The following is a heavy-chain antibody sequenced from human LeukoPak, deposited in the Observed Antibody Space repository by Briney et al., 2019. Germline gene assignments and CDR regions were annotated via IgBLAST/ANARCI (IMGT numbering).Heavy chain of an antibody. D-gene: IGHD3-16*02. Sequence: GGSLRLSCAASGFTVSSNYMSWVRQAPGKGLEWVSVIYAGGSTYYADSLKGRFTISRDNSNNTLYLQMNSLRAEDTAVYYCARSSSYTRFLFDPWGQGTLVTVSS. CDR1: GFTVSSNY. V-gene: IGHV3-53*01. CDR3: ARSSSYTRFLFDP. J-gene: IGHJ5*02. CDR2: IYAGGST.